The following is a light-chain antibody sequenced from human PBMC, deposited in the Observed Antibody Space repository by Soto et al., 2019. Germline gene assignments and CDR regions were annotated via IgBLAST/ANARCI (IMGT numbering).Light chain of an antibody. Sequence: EIVLTQSPGTLSLSPGERATLSCRASQSVKSNFLAWYQQKPGQAPRLLIFGASNRATGIPDRFSGSGSGTDFTLAIFRLEAEDFAVYYFQQYGTSPAITFGQGTRLEIK. J-gene: IGKJ5*01. CDR1: QSVKSNF. CDR3: QQYGTSPAIT. CDR2: GAS. V-gene: IGKV3-20*01.